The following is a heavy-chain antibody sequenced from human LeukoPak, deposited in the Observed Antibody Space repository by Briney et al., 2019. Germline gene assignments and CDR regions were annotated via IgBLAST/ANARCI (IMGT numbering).Heavy chain of an antibody. Sequence: GGSLRLSCAASGFTFSSYWMSWVRQAPGKGLVWVSRINSGGSSTSYADSVKGRFTISRDNAKNTLYLQMNSLRAEDTAVYYCARVVSLRFIPDWGQGTLVTVSS. V-gene: IGHV3-74*01. J-gene: IGHJ4*02. CDR1: GFTFSSYW. D-gene: IGHD5-12*01. CDR3: ARVVSLRFIPD. CDR2: INSGGSST.